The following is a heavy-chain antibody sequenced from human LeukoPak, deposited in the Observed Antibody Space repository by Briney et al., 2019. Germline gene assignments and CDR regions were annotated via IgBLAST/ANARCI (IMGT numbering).Heavy chain of an antibody. Sequence: PGGSLRLSCAASGFTFSSYSMNWVRQAPGKGLEWVSSISSSSSYIYYADSVKGRFTISRDNAKNSLYLQMNSLRAEDTAVYYCARSDDYGDYELRYWGQGTLVTVSS. CDR3: ARSDDYGDYELRY. V-gene: IGHV3-21*01. CDR2: ISSSSSYI. D-gene: IGHD4-17*01. CDR1: GFTFSSYS. J-gene: IGHJ4*02.